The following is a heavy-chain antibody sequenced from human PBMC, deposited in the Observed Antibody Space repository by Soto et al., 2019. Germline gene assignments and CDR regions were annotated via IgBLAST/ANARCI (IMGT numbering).Heavy chain of an antibody. CDR3: ARGGDYGYYGMAV. CDR2: INHNSGGT. V-gene: IGHV1-2*02. J-gene: IGHJ6*02. Sequence: FIGNYMHWVRQAPGQGLEWMGWINHNSGGTNYGQKFKGRVTMTSDSSISTAYMELTRLTSDDTAVYYCARGGDYGYYGMAVWGQGTTVTVSS. D-gene: IGHD4-17*01. CDR1: FIGNY.